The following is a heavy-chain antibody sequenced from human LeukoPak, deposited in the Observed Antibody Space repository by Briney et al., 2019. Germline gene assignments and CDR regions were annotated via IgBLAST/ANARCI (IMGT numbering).Heavy chain of an antibody. CDR1: GYIFTSYG. J-gene: IGHJ6*04. V-gene: IGHV1-18*01. D-gene: IGHD5-18*01. CDR3: ARDHVDTAMARSMDV. Sequence: GASVKVSCKASGYIFTSYGISWVRQAPGQGLEWMGWTSAYNGNTKYARNLQGRVTMTTDISTTTGYMELRSLRSDDTAVYYCARDHVDTAMARSMDVWGKGTTVTISS. CDR2: TSAYNGNT.